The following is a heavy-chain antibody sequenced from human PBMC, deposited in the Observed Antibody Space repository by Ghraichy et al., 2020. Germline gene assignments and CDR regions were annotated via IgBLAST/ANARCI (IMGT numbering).Heavy chain of an antibody. D-gene: IGHD5-24*01. Sequence: SVKVSCKASGGTFSSFGISWVRQAPGQGLEWMGGIIPIFGSADYAQKFQGRVTITANESTSTAYMELSSLRSEDTAVYYCARDSSYNYDSYYRYYMDVWGQGTPVNVSS. J-gene: IGHJ6*03. CDR3: ARDSSYNYDSYYRYYMDV. V-gene: IGHV1-69*13. CDR1: GGTFSSFG. CDR2: IIPIFGSA.